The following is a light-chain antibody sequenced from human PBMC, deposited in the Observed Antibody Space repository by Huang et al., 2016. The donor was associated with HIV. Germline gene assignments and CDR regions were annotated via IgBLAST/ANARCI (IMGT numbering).Light chain of an antibody. J-gene: IGKJ1*01. V-gene: IGKV3-11*01. CDR2: DAS. CDR1: QSMSDY. CDR3: QHRGT. Sequence: EIVLTQSPATLSLSPGDTATLSCRASQSMSDYFAWYQQKPGQAPRLLIVDASNRATGIPPRFSGSGSGTDFTLTISSLEPDDFAVYYCQHRGTFGQGTKVEVK.